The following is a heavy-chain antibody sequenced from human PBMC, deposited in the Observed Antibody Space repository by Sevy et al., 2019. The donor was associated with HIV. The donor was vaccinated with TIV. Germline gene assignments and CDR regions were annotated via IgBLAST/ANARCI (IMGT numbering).Heavy chain of an antibody. Sequence: ASVKVSCKASGFTFTSSAVRWVRQARGQRLEWIGWIVVGSGNTNYAQKFQERVTITRDMSTSTAYMELSSLRSEDTAVYYCAAARTWSGYYRGGYYYYGMDVWGQGTTVTVSS. V-gene: IGHV1-58*01. CDR1: GFTFTSSA. CDR2: IVVGSGNT. D-gene: IGHD3-3*01. J-gene: IGHJ6*02. CDR3: AAARTWSGYYRGGYYYYGMDV.